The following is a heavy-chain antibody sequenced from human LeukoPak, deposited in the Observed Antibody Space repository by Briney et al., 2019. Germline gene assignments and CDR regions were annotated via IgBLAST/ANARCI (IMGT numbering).Heavy chain of an antibody. D-gene: IGHD1-26*01. J-gene: IGHJ4*02. CDR1: GYTFTSYG. Sequence: ASVKVSCKASGYTFTSYGISWVRQAPGQGLEWMGWISAYNGNTNYAQKLQGRVTMTTDTSTSTAYMELSSLRSEDTAVYYCATHSEGGSYCFDYWGQGTLVTVSS. CDR3: ATHSEGGSYCFDY. V-gene: IGHV1-18*01. CDR2: ISAYNGNT.